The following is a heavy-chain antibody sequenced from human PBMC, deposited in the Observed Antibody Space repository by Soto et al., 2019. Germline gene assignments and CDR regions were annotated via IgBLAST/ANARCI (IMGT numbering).Heavy chain of an antibody. CDR1: GASVSSTYW. CDR2: INHRGSA. J-gene: IGHJ4*02. D-gene: IGHD6-13*01. V-gene: IGHV4-4*02. CDR3: ARYNAASGTYYFDY. Sequence: SETLSLTCAVSGASVSSTYWWSWVRQPPGKGPEWIGEINHRGSANYNPSLKSRVTMSLDISKSQFSLRLTSVTAADTAVYFCARYNAASGTYYFDYWGGGALVTVPS.